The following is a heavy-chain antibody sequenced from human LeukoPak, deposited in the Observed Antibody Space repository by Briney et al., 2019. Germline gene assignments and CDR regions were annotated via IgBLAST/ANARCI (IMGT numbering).Heavy chain of an antibody. D-gene: IGHD5-18*01. CDR1: GGSIRSYY. V-gene: IGHV4-59*01. CDR2: MYYSGST. Sequence: SETLSLTCTVSGGSIRSYYWSWIRQPPGKGLEWIGYMYYSGSTSYNPSLKSRVTISVDTSKNQFSLKLSSVTAADTAVYYCASGAYSFYYMDVWGKGTTVTISS. J-gene: IGHJ6*03. CDR3: ASGAYSFYYMDV.